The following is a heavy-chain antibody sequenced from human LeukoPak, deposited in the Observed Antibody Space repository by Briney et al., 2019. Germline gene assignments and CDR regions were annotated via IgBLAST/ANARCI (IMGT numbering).Heavy chain of an antibody. D-gene: IGHD3-10*01. CDR1: GFTFSSYR. CDR3: ARYVWFGSYERFDY. Sequence: PGGSLRLSCAASGFTFSSYRTNWVRQAPGKGLEWVSYISSISGTTYYADSVKGRFTISRDNAKNSLYLQMNSLRDEDTAVYYCARYVWFGSYERFDYWGQGTLVPVSS. V-gene: IGHV3-48*02. CDR2: ISSISGTT. J-gene: IGHJ4*02.